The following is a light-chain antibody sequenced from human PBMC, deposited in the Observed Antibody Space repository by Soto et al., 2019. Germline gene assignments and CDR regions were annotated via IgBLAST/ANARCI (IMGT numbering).Light chain of an antibody. V-gene: IGKV3-20*01. J-gene: IGKJ4*01. Sequence: EIVLTQSPGTLSLSPGERATLSCRASQSVSSSYLAWCQQKPGQAPRLLIYGASSRATGIPDRFSGSGSGTDFTLTISRLEPEDFAVYYCQQYDGSLGLTFGGGTKVEIK. CDR1: QSVSSSY. CDR2: GAS. CDR3: QQYDGSLGLT.